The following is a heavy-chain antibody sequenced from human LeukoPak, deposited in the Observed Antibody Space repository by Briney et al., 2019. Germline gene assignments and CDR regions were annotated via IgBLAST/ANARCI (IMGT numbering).Heavy chain of an antibody. D-gene: IGHD3-10*01. J-gene: IGHJ4*02. CDR1: GITLSNYG. V-gene: IGHV3-23*01. CDR3: AKRGVVIRVFLVGFHKEAYYFDS. Sequence: GGSLRLSCAVSGITLSNYGMSWVRQAPGKGLEWVAGLSGSGGGTNYADSVQGRFTISRDNPKNTLYLQMNSLGAEDTAVYFCAKRGVVIRVFLVGFHKEAYYFDSWGQGALVTVSS. CDR2: LSGSGGGT.